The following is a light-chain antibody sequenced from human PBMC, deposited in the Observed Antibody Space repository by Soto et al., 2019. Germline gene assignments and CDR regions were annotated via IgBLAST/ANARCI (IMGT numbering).Light chain of an antibody. CDR1: SSDVGGYNF. CDR3: CSYAGSYTWV. J-gene: IGLJ3*02. Sequence: QSALTQPRSVSGSPGQSVTLSSTGTSSDVGGYNFVSWYQQHPGKAPKLMIYDVSKRPSGVPDRFSGSKTGNTASLTNSGREAEEEADYSCCSYAGSYTWVFGGGTKLTVL. V-gene: IGLV2-11*01. CDR2: DVS.